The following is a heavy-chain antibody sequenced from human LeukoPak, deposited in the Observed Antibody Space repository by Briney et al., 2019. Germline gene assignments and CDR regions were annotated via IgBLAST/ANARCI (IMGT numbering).Heavy chain of an antibody. J-gene: IGHJ3*02. CDR3: AGADYYDSSGYCPYAFHM. Sequence: SVKVSCKASGFTFTRSAMQGVRQTRGQRHEWIGWIVVGMGRTNNAQTFQERVTITRARSTSTAYRELSRLRSEDTDVYFRAGADYYDSSGYCPYAFHMWGEGTMVTVSS. V-gene: IGHV1-58*02. CDR1: GFTFTRSA. D-gene: IGHD3-22*01. CDR2: IVVGMGRT.